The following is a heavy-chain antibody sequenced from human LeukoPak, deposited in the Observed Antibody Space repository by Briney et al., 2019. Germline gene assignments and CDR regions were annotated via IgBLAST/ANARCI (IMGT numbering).Heavy chain of an antibody. V-gene: IGHV1-8*01. D-gene: IGHD3-10*01. J-gene: IGHJ4*02. Sequence: GASVKVSCKASRYTFSNFDINWVRQATGQGLEWMGWMNPNSGNSAYTQNFQGRVTMTRDTSITTAYMELSSLRSEDTAVYYCATATPGGSGKLDDWGQGVLVTVCS. CDR2: MNPNSGNS. CDR3: ATATPGGSGKLDD. CDR1: RYTFSNFD.